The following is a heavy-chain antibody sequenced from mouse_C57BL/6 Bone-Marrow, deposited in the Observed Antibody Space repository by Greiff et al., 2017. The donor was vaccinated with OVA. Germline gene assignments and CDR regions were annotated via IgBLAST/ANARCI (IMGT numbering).Heavy chain of an antibody. CDR3: ARDGNYLYWYFDV. CDR1: GYTFTSYG. J-gene: IGHJ1*03. D-gene: IGHD2-1*01. V-gene: IGHV1-81*01. Sequence: QVQLQQSGAELARPGASVKLSCKASGYTFTSYGISWVKQRPGQGLAWIGEIYPRSGNTSYNEKFKGKATLTADKSSSTAYLELRSLTSEDSAFYFCARDGNYLYWYFDVWGTGTTVTVSS. CDR2: IYPRSGNT.